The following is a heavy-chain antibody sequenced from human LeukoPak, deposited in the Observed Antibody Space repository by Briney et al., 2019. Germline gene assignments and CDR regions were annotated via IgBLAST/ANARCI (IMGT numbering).Heavy chain of an antibody. D-gene: IGHD6-13*01. V-gene: IGHV3-48*04. J-gene: IGHJ4*02. CDR3: AGGYTSTWPPFGY. CDR1: GFTFSIYS. CDR2: ISTSSSTK. Sequence: GGSLRLSCAASGFTFSIYSMNWVRQAPGKGLEWISYISTSSSTKYYADSMKGRLTISRDNAKNSLYLQMSSLRAEDTAVYYCAGGYTSTWPPFGYWGQGTLVTVSS.